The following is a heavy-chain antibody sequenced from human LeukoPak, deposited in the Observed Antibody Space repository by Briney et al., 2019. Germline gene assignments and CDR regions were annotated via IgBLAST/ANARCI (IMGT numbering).Heavy chain of an antibody. Sequence: SETLSLTCTVSGGSISSESSYWGWIRQPPGKGLEWIGSMYYSGKTYYNASLKSRVTISVDTSKNQFSLKLSSVTAADTAVFYCARGQRVPGVSFSSWFDPWGQGILVTASS. CDR2: MYYSGKT. J-gene: IGHJ5*02. V-gene: IGHV4-39*01. CDR3: ARGQRVPGVSFSSWFDP. CDR1: GGSISSESSY. D-gene: IGHD3-10*01.